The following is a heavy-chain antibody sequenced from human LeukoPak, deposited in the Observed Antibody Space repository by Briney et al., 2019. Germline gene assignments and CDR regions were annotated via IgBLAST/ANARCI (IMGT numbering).Heavy chain of an antibody. CDR3: ARRFVDTAMVDDAFDI. CDR1: GFTVSSNY. Sequence: PGGSLRLSCAASGFTVSSNYMSWVRQAPGKGLEWVSVIYSGGSTYYADSVKGGFTISRDNSKNTLYLQMNSLRAEDTAVYYCARRFVDTAMVDDAFDIWAKGQWSPSLQ. CDR2: IYSGGST. J-gene: IGHJ3*02. V-gene: IGHV3-66*01. D-gene: IGHD5-18*01.